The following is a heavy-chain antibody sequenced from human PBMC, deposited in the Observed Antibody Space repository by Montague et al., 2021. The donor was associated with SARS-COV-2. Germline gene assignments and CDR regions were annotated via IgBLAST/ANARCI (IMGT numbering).Heavy chain of an antibody. CDR1: GGSISSSSYF. D-gene: IGHD6-13*01. CDR3: ARAFIAAAGTTSFDY. V-gene: IGHV4-39*01. CDR2: IYYSGNT. J-gene: IGHJ4*02. Sequence: SETRSLTCTVSGGSISSSSYFWGWIRQPPGKGLEWIGSIYYSGNTYYNPSLKSRVTISVDTSKNQFSLKLSSVTAADTAVFYCARAFIAAAGTTSFDYWGQGTLVTVSS.